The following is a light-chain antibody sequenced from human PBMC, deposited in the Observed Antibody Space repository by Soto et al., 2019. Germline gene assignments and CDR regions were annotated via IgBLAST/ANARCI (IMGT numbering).Light chain of an antibody. CDR3: QQYNNWPRT. CDR2: GAS. CDR1: QSVSSN. Sequence: EIVMTQSPATLSVSPGQRATLSCRASQSVSSNLAWYQQKPGQAPRLLIYGASTRATGIPARFSGSESGTEFTLTISSLQSEDFAVYYCQQYNNWPRTFGQGNKVEIK. J-gene: IGKJ1*01. V-gene: IGKV3-15*01.